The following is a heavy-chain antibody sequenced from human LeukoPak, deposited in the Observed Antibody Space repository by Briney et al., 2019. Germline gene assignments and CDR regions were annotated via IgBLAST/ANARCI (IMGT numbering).Heavy chain of an antibody. CDR1: GGSISSGSYY. Sequence: SQTLSLTCTVSGGSISSGSYYWSWIRQPAGKGLEWIGRIYTSGSTNYNPSLKSRVTISVDTSKNQFSLKLSSVTAADTAVYYCAASPYQLGKDCWGQGTLVTVSS. J-gene: IGHJ4*02. V-gene: IGHV4-61*02. CDR3: AASPYQLGKDC. D-gene: IGHD7-27*01. CDR2: IYTSGST.